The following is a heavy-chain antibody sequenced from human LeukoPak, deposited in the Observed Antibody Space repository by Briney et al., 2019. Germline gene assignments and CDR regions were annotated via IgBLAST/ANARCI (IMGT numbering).Heavy chain of an antibody. Sequence: PGGSLRLSCAASGFSFSTDTVNSVRQARGKGLEWVSSISSSSTYIYYTDSVKGRFAISRDNARNAVYLQMNSLRTEDTGVYYCASRPGDFIDSSVYYSFWGQGTLVTVSS. V-gene: IGHV3-21*01. CDR3: ASRPGDFIDSSVYYSF. CDR1: GFSFSTDT. D-gene: IGHD3-22*01. CDR2: ISSSSTYI. J-gene: IGHJ4*02.